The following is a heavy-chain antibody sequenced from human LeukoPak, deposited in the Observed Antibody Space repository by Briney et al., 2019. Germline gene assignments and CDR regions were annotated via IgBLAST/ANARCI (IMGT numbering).Heavy chain of an antibody. CDR3: VRDGDSSGWDYLPY. J-gene: IGHJ4*02. CDR2: INRDGSST. V-gene: IGHV3-74*01. CDR1: GFTFSSYW. D-gene: IGHD6-19*01. Sequence: GGSLRLSCAASGFTFSSYWMHWGRQAPGKGVVWVSRINRDGSSTSYADSVKARFTSSRDNAKNTLYLQLNSLRAEDTAVYYCVRDGDSSGWDYLPYWGEATNPTVSS.